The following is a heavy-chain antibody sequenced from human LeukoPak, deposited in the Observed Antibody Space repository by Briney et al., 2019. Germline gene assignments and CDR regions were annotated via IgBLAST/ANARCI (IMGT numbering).Heavy chain of an antibody. CDR1: GFTFSSYA. J-gene: IGHJ4*02. V-gene: IGHV3-23*01. D-gene: IGHD5-18*01. CDR2: ISGSGGST. CDR3: AKDPGGYSYGPQLDY. Sequence: GGSLRLSCAASGFTFSSYAMSWVRQAPGKGLEWVSAISGSGGSTYYADSVKGRFTISRDNSKNTLYLQMNSLRAEDTAEYYCAKDPGGYSYGPQLDYWGQGTLVTVSS.